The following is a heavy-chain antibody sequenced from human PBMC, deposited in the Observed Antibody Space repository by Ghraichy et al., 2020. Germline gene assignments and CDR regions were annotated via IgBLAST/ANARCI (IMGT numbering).Heavy chain of an antibody. D-gene: IGHD3-9*01. J-gene: IGHJ5*02. CDR1: GCSISISNYY. Sequence: SETLSLTCTVSGCSISISNYYWGWIRQPPGKGLEWIGSIYYSGSTYYSPSLKHRVTISVDTSKNQFSLRLSSVTTADTAVYYCTKTYYDILTASFDPWGQGTLVTVSS. CDR2: IYYSGST. CDR3: TKTYYDILTASFDP. V-gene: IGHV4-39*01.